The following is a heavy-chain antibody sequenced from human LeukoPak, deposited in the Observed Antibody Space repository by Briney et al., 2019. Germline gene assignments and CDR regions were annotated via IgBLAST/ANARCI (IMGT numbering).Heavy chain of an antibody. Sequence: SETLSLTCTVSGGSISSTTYYWGWIRQPPGKGLEWIGSMFYSGSSNFSPSLKSRVTISVDTSKNQFSLKLSSVTAADTAVYYCARGVIHHNWLDPWGQGTLVTVSS. V-gene: IGHV4-39*01. CDR1: GGSISSTTYY. CDR3: ARGVIHHNWLDP. CDR2: MFYSGSS. J-gene: IGHJ5*02.